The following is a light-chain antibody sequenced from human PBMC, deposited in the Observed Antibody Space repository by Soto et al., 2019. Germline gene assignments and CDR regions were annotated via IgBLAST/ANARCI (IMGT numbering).Light chain of an antibody. CDR2: SNN. CDR3: CSFAGNYIYV. CDR1: SSNIGSNY. V-gene: IGLV1-47*02. J-gene: IGLJ1*01. Sequence: QSVLTQPPSASGTPGQRVTISCSGSSSNIGSNYVYWYQQLPGTAPKLLIYSNNQRPSGVPDRFSGSKSGTSASLAISGLRSEDEADYYCCSFAGNYIYVFGTGTKLTVL.